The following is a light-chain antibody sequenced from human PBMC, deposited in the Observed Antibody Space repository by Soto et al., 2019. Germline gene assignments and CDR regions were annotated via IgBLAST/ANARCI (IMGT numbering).Light chain of an antibody. J-gene: IGKJ2*01. Sequence: IQMTQSPSSLSATVGDRVTITCRASQDVSSYLVWYQQKPGKAPELLIYAASTLQSGVPLRFRGSGSGTEFTRTISLLQPEDFATYYCQQRSYYPRTFGQGTKLEIK. CDR2: AAS. V-gene: IGKV1-9*01. CDR3: QQRSYYPRT. CDR1: QDVSSY.